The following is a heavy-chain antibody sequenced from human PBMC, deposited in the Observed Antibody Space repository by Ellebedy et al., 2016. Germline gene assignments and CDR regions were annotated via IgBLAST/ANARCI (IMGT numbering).Heavy chain of an antibody. D-gene: IGHD3-10*01. CDR1: GGTFSSYA. CDR2: IIPIFGTA. J-gene: IGHJ4*02. Sequence: SVKVSXXASGGTFSSYAISWVRQAPGQGLEWMGGIIPIFGTANYAQKFQGRVTITADESTSTAYMELSSLRSEDTAVYYCARGLGFGELLGFDYWGQGTLVTVSS. V-gene: IGHV1-69*13. CDR3: ARGLGFGELLGFDY.